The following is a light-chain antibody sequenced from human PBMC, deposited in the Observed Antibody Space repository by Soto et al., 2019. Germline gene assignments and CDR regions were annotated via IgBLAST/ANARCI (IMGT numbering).Light chain of an antibody. CDR3: QQYNNWPPMSP. V-gene: IGKV3-15*01. CDR2: GTS. Sequence: EIGMTQSPDTLSVSPGERATLSCRASQNVGRNVAWYQQRPGQAPRLLIHGTSTRAADIPARFSGSVSGTEFTLTINSLQPEDFVIYYCQQYNNWPPMSPFGQGTKLEMK. J-gene: IGKJ2*01. CDR1: QNVGRN.